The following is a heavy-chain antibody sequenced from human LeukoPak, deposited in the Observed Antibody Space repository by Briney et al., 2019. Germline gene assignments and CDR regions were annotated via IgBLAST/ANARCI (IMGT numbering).Heavy chain of an antibody. V-gene: IGHV3-33*01. J-gene: IGHJ4*02. CDR3: ARDTGEQTPFDY. D-gene: IGHD1/OR15-1a*01. CDR2: IWYDGSNK. Sequence: VAVIWYDGSNKYYADSVKGRFTISRDNSKNTLYLQMNSLRAEDTAVYYCARDTGEQTPFDYWGQGTLVTVSS.